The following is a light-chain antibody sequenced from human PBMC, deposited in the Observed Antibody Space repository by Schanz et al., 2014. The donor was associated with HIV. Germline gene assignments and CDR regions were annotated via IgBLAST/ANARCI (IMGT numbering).Light chain of an antibody. Sequence: DIVMTQTPLSLSVTPGQPASISCKSSQSLLHSDGKTYLFWYLQRPGQSPQLLIYEVSSRFSGARPPQPPPPQLLNQEGSSRCSGVPDRFSGSGSGTDFTLKISRVEAEDVGVYYCMQGIHPLTFGGGTKVEIK. CDR3: MQGIHPLT. CDR1: QSLLHSDGKTY. CDR2: EVS. J-gene: IGKJ4*01. V-gene: IGKV2-29*02.